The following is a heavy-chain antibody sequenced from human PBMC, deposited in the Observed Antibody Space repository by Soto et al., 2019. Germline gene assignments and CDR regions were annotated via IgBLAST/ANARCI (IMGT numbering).Heavy chain of an antibody. CDR3: ARGAYYDFWRKTYYGMDV. D-gene: IGHD3-3*01. J-gene: IGHJ6*02. Sequence: SQTLSLTCAISGDSVSSNSAAWNWIRQSPSRGLEWLGRTYYRSKWYNDYAVSVKSRITINPDTTKNQFSLQLNSVTPEDTAVYYCARGAYYDFWRKTYYGMDVWGQGTTVTVSS. CDR1: GDSVSSNSAA. V-gene: IGHV6-1*01. CDR2: TYYRSKWYN.